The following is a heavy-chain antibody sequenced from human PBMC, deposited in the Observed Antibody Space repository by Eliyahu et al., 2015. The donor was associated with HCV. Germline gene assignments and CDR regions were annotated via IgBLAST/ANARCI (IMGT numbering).Heavy chain of an antibody. CDR2: IXSSSSYI. D-gene: IGHD3-9*01. CDR3: ARNSLERLYYDILTGHPPWYYYGMDV. J-gene: IGHJ6*02. CDR1: GFTFSSYS. Sequence: EVQLVESGGGLVKPGGSLRLSCAASGFTFSSYSXNWXRXAPGKGLEWVXSIXSSSSYIYYADSVKGRFTTSRDNAKNSLYLQMNSLRAEDTAVYYCARNSLERLYYDILTGHPPWYYYGMDVWGQGTTVTVSS. V-gene: IGHV3-21*01.